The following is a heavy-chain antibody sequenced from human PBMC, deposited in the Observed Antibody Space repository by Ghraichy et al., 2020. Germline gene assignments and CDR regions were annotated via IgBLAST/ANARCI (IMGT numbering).Heavy chain of an antibody. CDR1: GGSISSYY. D-gene: IGHD3-3*01. Sequence: SETLSLTCTVSGGSISSYYWSWIRQPPGKGLEWIGYIYYSGSTNYNPSLKSRVTISVDTSKNQFSLKLSSVTAADTAVYYCARDRGFLELADAFDIWGQGTMVTVSS. CDR3: ARDRGFLELADAFDI. V-gene: IGHV4-59*01. J-gene: IGHJ3*02. CDR2: IYYSGST.